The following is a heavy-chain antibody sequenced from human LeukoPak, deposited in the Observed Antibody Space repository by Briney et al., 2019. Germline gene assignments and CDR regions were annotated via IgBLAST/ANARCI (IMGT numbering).Heavy chain of an antibody. Sequence: GGSLRLSWAASGFTFDDYAMHWVRQAPGKGLEWVSGISWNSGSIGYADSVKGRFTISRDNAKNSLYLQMNSLRAEDTALYYCAMGFGELLRNGMDVWGQGTTVTVSS. CDR1: GFTFDDYA. CDR2: ISWNSGSI. V-gene: IGHV3-9*01. CDR3: AMGFGELLRNGMDV. J-gene: IGHJ6*02. D-gene: IGHD3-10*01.